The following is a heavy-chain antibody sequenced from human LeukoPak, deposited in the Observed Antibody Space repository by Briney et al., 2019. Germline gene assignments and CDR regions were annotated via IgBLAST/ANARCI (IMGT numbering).Heavy chain of an antibody. Sequence: PSETLSLTCAVYGGSFSGYYWSWIRQPPGKGPEWIGEINHSGSTNYNPSLKKRVTISVDTSKNEFSLKLSSVTAADTAVYYCARGSWAGTRPNYRVYYYYYYYMDVWGKGTTVTVSS. CDR1: GGSFSGYY. CDR3: ARGSWAGTRPNYRVYYYYYYYMDV. V-gene: IGHV4-34*01. J-gene: IGHJ6*03. D-gene: IGHD6-19*01. CDR2: INHSGST.